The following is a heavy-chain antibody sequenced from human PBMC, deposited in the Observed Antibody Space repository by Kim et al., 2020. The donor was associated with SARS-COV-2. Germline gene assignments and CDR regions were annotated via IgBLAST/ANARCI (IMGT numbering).Heavy chain of an antibody. J-gene: IGHJ4*02. CDR3: ARRGGQAAAEFDY. D-gene: IGHD6-25*01. Sequence: SPSLNSRVTVSIDTSKKQFCLKLGSLTAADTAMYYCARRGGQAAAEFDYWGQGTLVTVSS. V-gene: IGHV4-34*01.